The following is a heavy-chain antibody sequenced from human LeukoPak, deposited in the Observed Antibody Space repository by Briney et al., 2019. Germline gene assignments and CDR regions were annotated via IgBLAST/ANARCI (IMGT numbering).Heavy chain of an antibody. Sequence: SVKVSCKASGCAFSIYAGSWVRRAPGQGLEWMGGIIPIFGTANYAQKFQGRVTLTADESTSTAYMEPSSLRSEDTAVYYRVTYYYDSSEFDYWGQGTLVTVSS. CDR3: VTYYYDSSEFDY. CDR2: IIPIFGTA. J-gene: IGHJ4*02. D-gene: IGHD3-22*01. V-gene: IGHV1-69*13. CDR1: GCAFSIYA.